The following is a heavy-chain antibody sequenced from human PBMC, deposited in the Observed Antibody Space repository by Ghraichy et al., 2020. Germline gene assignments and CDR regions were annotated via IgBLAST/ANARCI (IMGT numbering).Heavy chain of an antibody. J-gene: IGHJ4*02. V-gene: IGHV3-21*01. CDR2: ISSSSSYI. Sequence: GSLRLSCAASGFTFSSYSMNWVRQAPGKGLEWVSSISSSSSYIYYADSVKGRFTISRDNAKNSLYLQMNSLRAEDTAVYYCARDRAAAGPLDYWGQGTLVTVSS. CDR3: ARDRAAAGPLDY. CDR1: GFTFSSYS. D-gene: IGHD6-13*01.